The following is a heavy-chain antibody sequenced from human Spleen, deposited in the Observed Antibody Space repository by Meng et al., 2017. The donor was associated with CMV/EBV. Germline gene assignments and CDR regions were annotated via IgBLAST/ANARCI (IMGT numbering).Heavy chain of an antibody. CDR1: GYTFTGYY. D-gene: IGHD3-3*01. V-gene: IGHV1-2*02. CDR3: ARDRSNELAFYDFWSGLFDAFDI. CDR2: INPNSGGT. J-gene: IGHJ3*02. Sequence: ASVKVSCKASGYTFTGYYMHWVRQAPGQGLEWMGWINPNSGGTNYAQKFQGRVTMTRDTSISTAYMELSRLRSDDTAVYFCARDRSNELAFYDFWSGLFDAFDIWGQGTMVTVSS.